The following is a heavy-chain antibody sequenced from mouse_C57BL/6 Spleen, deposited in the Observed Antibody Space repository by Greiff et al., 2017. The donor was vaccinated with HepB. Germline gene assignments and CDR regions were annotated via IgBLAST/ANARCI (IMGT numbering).Heavy chain of an antibody. J-gene: IGHJ4*01. CDR3: ARHEGYGSSYDYAMDY. D-gene: IGHD1-1*01. Sequence: EVQGVESGGDLVKPGGSLKLSCAASGFTFSSYGMSWVRQTPDKRLEWVATISSGGSYTYDPDSVKGRFTISRDNAKNTLYLQMSSLKSEDTAMYYCARHEGYGSSYDYAMDYWGQGTSVTVSS. V-gene: IGHV5-6*01. CDR1: GFTFSSYG. CDR2: ISSGGSYT.